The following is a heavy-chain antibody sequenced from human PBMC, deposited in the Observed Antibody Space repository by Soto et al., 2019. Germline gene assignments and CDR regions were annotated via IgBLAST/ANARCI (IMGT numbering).Heavy chain of an antibody. CDR1: GFTFSSYA. D-gene: IGHD3-16*01. J-gene: IGHJ4*02. CDR3: ARAYEGDYFDY. Sequence: QVQLVESGGGVVQPGRSLRLSCAASGFTFSSYAMHWVRQAPGKGLEWVAVISYDGSNKYYADSVKGRFTISRDNSKNTLYLQMNILRAEDTAVYYCARAYEGDYFDYWGQGTLVPVSS. CDR2: ISYDGSNK. V-gene: IGHV3-30*14.